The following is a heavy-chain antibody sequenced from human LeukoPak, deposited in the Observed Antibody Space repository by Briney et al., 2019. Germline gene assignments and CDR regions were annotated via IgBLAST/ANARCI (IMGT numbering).Heavy chain of an antibody. CDR2: ISAYNGNT. CDR1: GYTFTSYG. CDR3: ARPHLAAAGHYFDY. Sequence: ASVKVSCKASGYTFTSYGISWVRQAPGQGLEWMGWISAYNGNTNYAQKFQGRVTMTRDTSISTAYMELSRLRSDDTAVYYCARPHLAAAGHYFDYWGQGTLVTVSS. V-gene: IGHV1-18*01. J-gene: IGHJ4*02. D-gene: IGHD6-13*01.